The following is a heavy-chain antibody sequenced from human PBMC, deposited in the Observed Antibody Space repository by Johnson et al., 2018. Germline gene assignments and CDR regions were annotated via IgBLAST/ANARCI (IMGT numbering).Heavy chain of an antibody. Sequence: VQLGETGGVVVQPGGSLRLCCAASGFTFDDYAMHWVRHAPGTGVDGVAVISYDGSNKYYSDSGKGRFAISRGNSENMLYLKMKRLRPEDTGVYYCARDQGVIAATAPRRHMDVWGKGTTVTVSS. CDR2: ISYDGSNK. J-gene: IGHJ6*03. CDR3: ARDQGVIAATAPRRHMDV. CDR1: GFTFDDYA. V-gene: IGHV3-30*03. D-gene: IGHD2-15*01.